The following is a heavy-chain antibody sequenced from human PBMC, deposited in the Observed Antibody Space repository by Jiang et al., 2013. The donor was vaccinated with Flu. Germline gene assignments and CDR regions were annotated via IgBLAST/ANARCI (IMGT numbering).Heavy chain of an antibody. CDR1: GFTFDDYA. V-gene: IGHV3-9*01. CDR2: ISWNSGSI. Sequence: VQLLESGGGLVQPGRSLRLSCAASGFTFDDYAMHWVRQAPGKGLEWVSGISWNSGSIGYADSVKGRFTISRDNAKNSLYLQMNSLRAEDTALYYCAKGYYYDSSGYYSYFDYWGQGTLVTVSS. J-gene: IGHJ4*02. D-gene: IGHD3-22*01. CDR3: AKGYYYDSSGYYSYFDY.